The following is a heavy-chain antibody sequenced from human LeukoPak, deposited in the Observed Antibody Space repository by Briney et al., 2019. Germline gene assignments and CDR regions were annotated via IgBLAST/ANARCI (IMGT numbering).Heavy chain of an antibody. D-gene: IGHD5/OR15-5a*01. CDR3: AKTSRKNSIYDSPFDY. V-gene: IGHV3-23*01. J-gene: IGHJ4*02. Sequence: GGSLRLSCAASGFTFSTYAMSWVRQAPGKGLEWVSAVRDSGSDTYYADYVKGRFTISRDNSKNTLYLQMNSLRAEDTAIYYCAKTSRKNSIYDSPFDYWGQGTLVTVSS. CDR1: GFTFSTYA. CDR2: VRDSGSDT.